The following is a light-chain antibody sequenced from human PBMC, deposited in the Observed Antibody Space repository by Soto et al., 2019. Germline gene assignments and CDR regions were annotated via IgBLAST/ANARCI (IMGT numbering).Light chain of an antibody. CDR1: TSDVGGY. J-gene: IGLJ2*01. CDR2: EVS. Sequence: QSALTQPASVSGSPGQPITISCTGTTSDVGGYVSWYQQHPGKAPKLIIYEVSNRPSGVPDRFSGSKSGNTASLTISGLQAEDEADYYCSLYTSSSPVVFGGGTKVTVL. CDR3: SLYTSSSPVV. V-gene: IGLV2-14*01.